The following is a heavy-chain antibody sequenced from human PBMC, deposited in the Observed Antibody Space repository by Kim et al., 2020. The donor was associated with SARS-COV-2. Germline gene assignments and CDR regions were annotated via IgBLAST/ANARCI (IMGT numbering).Heavy chain of an antibody. Sequence: SQTLSLTCTVSGGSISSGGYYWSWIRQHPGKGLEWIGYIYYSGSTYYNPSLKSRVTISVDTSKNQFSLKLSSVTAADTAVYYCAREGPDYYGSGSYYRPRWFDPWGQGTLVTVSS. CDR2: IYYSGST. V-gene: IGHV4-31*03. J-gene: IGHJ5*02. CDR1: GGSISSGGYY. D-gene: IGHD3-10*01. CDR3: AREGPDYYGSGSYYRPRWFDP.